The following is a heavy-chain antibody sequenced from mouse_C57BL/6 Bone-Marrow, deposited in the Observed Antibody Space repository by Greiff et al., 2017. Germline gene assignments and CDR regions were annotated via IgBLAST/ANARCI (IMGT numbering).Heavy chain of an antibody. CDR1: GFSLTSYG. J-gene: IGHJ1*03. V-gene: IGHV2-3*01. CDR3: AKHPELYFDV. Sequence: QVQLQQSGPGLVAPSQSLSITCTVSGFSLTSYGVSWVRQPPGKGLEWLGVIWGDGSTNYHSALISRLSNCKDNSRSQVFLKLISLQTDDTASYYSAKHPELYFDVWGTGTTVTVSS. CDR2: IWGDGST.